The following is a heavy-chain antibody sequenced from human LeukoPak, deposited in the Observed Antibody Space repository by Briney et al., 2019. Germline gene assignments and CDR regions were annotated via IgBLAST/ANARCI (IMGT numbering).Heavy chain of an antibody. J-gene: IGHJ3*02. V-gene: IGHV1-2*02. CDR2: INPNSGGT. D-gene: IGHD5-24*01. CDR1: GYTFTGYY. CDR3: ARSFGDRDGYNKGSFDI. Sequence: GASVKVSCKASGYTFTGYYMHWVRQAPGQGLEWMGWINPNSGGTNYAQKFQGRVTMTRDTSISTAYMELSRLRSDDTAVYYCARSFGDRDGYNKGSFDIWGQGTMVTVSS.